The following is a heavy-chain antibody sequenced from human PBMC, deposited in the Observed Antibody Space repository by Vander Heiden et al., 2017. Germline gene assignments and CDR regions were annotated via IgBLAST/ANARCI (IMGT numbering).Heavy chain of an antibody. V-gene: IGHV3-23*05. CDR2: ILKRGTTT. D-gene: IGHD3-9*01. Sequence: EVQLLESGGGLVQPGGSLRLSCAASGFTFSSYAMSWVRQAPGKGLEWVSAILKRGTTTYYADSVKGRFTIARDNSKNTLYMKMNSLRAEDTAVYYCAKRYFDYWGHGTLVTV. J-gene: IGHJ4*01. CDR1: GFTFSSYA. CDR3: AKRYFDY.